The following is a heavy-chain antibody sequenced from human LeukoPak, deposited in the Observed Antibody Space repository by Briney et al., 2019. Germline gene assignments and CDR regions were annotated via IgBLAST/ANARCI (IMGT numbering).Heavy chain of an antibody. CDR2: INPSGGST. Sequence: ASVKVSCKASGYIFSGYYMHWVRQAPGQGLEWMGIINPSGGSTSYAQKFQGRVTMTRDMSTSTVYMELSSLRSEDTAVYYCARDSFVSMIVATMQDHTYNWFDPWGQGTLVTVSS. CDR3: ARDSFVSMIVATMQDHTYNWFDP. J-gene: IGHJ5*02. D-gene: IGHD5-12*01. V-gene: IGHV1-46*01. CDR1: GYIFSGYY.